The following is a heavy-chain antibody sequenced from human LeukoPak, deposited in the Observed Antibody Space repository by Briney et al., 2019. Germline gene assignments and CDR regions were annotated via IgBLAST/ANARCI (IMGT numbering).Heavy chain of an antibody. D-gene: IGHD2-15*01. CDR1: GGSISSYY. CDR2: IYYSGST. V-gene: IGHV4-59*08. J-gene: IGHJ6*02. Sequence: PSETLSLTCTVSGGSISSYYWSWIRQPPGKGLEWFGYIYYSGSTNYNPSLKSRVTISVDTSKNQFSLKLSSVTAADTAVYYCARNTGYCSGGSCYGMDVWGQGTTVTVSS. CDR3: ARNTGYCSGGSCYGMDV.